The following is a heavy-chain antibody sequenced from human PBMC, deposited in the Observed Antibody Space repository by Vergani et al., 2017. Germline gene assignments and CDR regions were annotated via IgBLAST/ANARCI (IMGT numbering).Heavy chain of an antibody. J-gene: IGHJ6*02. CDR3: ARALGYCSSTSCYRSGYYYYGMDV. Sequence: VQLQESGPGLVKPSQTLSLTCTVSGGSISSGDYYWTWIRQPPGKGLDWIGYIYYSGSTYYNPSLKSRVTISVDTSKNQFSLKLSSVNAADAAVYYCARALGYCSSTSCYRSGYYYYGMDVWGQGTTVTVSS. D-gene: IGHD2-2*01. CDR2: IYYSGST. V-gene: IGHV4-30-4*08. CDR1: GGSISSGDYY.